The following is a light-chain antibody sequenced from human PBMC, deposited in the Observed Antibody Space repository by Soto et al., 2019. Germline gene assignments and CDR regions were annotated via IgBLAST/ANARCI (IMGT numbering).Light chain of an antibody. CDR3: QQRNSWIT. Sequence: EAVLTQSPVTLSLSPGEIATLSFRASQSFRGLLAWYQQKPGQAPRLLIYDAYNRATGIPVRFSGSGSETDFTLTISSLEPEDFAVYYCQQRNSWITFGQGTRLEIK. CDR1: QSFRGL. CDR2: DAY. V-gene: IGKV3-11*01. J-gene: IGKJ5*01.